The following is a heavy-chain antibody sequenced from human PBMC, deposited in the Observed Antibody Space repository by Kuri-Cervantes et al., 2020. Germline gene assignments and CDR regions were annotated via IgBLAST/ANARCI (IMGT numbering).Heavy chain of an antibody. J-gene: IGHJ6*02. V-gene: IGHV3-30*18. CDR2: ISYDGNNK. CDR1: GFTFSSYG. CDR3: AKVQKKATETSYDYYYYGMDV. Sequence: GGSLRLSCAASGFTFSSYGMHWVRQAPGKGLEWVTFISYDGNNKYYADSVKGRFTISRDNSKNTLYLQMNSLRAEDTAVYYCAKVQKKATETSYDYYYYGMDVWGQGTTVTVSS. D-gene: IGHD4-17*01.